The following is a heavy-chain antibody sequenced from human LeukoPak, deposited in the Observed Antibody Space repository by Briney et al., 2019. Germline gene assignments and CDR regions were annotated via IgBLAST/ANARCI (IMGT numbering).Heavy chain of an antibody. CDR2: ISGSGGST. Sequence: GGSLRLSCAASGFTLSSYAMSWVREAPGKGLEWVLAISGSGGSTYYADSVKGRFTISRDNSKNTLYLQMNSLRAEDTAVYYCAKDDYNGFDYWGQGTLVTVSS. V-gene: IGHV3-23*01. CDR1: GFTLSSYA. D-gene: IGHD4-11*01. CDR3: AKDDYNGFDY. J-gene: IGHJ4*02.